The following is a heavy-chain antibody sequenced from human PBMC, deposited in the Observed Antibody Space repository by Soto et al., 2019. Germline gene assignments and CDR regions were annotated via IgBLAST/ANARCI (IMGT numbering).Heavy chain of an antibody. D-gene: IGHD6-6*01. CDR3: ANRSMAARHSYSTGMDV. V-gene: IGHV5-51*01. CDR1: GYSFTSYW. J-gene: IGHJ6*04. Sequence: GESLKISCKGSGYSFTSYWIGWVRQMPGKGLEWMGIIYPGDSDTRYSPSFQGQVTISADKSISTAYLQWSSLKASDTAMYYCANRSMAARHSYSTGMDVWGKGPRVTASS. CDR2: IYPGDSDT.